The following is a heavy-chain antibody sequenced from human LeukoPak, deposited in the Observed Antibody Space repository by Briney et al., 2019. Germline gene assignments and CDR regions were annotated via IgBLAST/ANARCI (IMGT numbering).Heavy chain of an antibody. V-gene: IGHV2-70*11. CDR2: IDWDDDK. CDR3: ARIPGGNYIDH. J-gene: IGHJ4*02. D-gene: IGHD1-26*01. CDR1: GFSLRSSGMC. Sequence: SGPALVKATQTLTLTFSFSGFSLRSSGMCVSWIRQPPGKALEWLARIDWDDDKYYSASLKTRLSISKDTSKNQVVLTMTNLGPVDTATYYCARIPGGNYIDHWGQGSLVTVSS.